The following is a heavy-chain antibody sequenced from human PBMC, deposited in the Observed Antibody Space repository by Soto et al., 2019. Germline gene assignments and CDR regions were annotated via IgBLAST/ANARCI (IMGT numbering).Heavy chain of an antibody. V-gene: IGHV1-24*01. Sequence: ASVKVSCKVSGYTLTELSMHWVRQAPGKGLEWMGGFDPEDGETIYAQKFQGRVTMTEDTSTDTAYMEPSSLRSEDTAVYYCATVPLVRSIAVAGTQWFDPWGQGTLVTVS. D-gene: IGHD6-19*01. CDR2: FDPEDGET. CDR1: GYTLTELS. CDR3: ATVPLVRSIAVAGTQWFDP. J-gene: IGHJ5*02.